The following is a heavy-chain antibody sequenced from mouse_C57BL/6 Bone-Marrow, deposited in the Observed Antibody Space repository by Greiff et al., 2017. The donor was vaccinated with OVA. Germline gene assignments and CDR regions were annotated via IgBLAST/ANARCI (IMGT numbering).Heavy chain of an antibody. V-gene: IGHV1-53*01. CDR3: ARDLWLRRLYYYAMDY. J-gene: IGHJ4*01. CDR1: GYTFTSYW. CDR2: INPSNGGT. D-gene: IGHD2-2*01. Sequence: QQPGTELVKPGASVKLSCKASGYTFTSYWMHWVKQRPGQGLEWIGNINPSNGGTNYNEKFKSKATLTVDKSSSTAYMQLSSLTSEDSAVYYCARDLWLRRLYYYAMDYWGQGTSVTVSS.